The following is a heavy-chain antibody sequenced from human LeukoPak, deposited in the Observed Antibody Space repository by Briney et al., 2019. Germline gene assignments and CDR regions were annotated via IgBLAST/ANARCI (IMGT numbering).Heavy chain of an antibody. CDR3: ARDRSSGWYPTHYYYYGMDV. V-gene: IGHV3-11*04. D-gene: IGHD6-19*01. CDR2: ISSSGSTI. CDR1: GFTFSDYY. Sequence: GGSLRLSCAASGFTFSDYYMSWIRQAPGKGLEWVSYISSSGSTIYYTDSVKGRFTISRDNSKNTIYLQMNSLRAEDTAVYYCARDRSSGWYPTHYYYYGMDVWGQGTTVTVPS. J-gene: IGHJ6*02.